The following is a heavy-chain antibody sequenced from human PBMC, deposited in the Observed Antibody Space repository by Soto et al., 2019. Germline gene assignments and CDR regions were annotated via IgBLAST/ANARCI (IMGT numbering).Heavy chain of an antibody. CDR2: LTGSGDST. CDR1: GFTFSSFA. V-gene: IGHV3-23*01. Sequence: EVQLLESGGGLVQPGGSLRLSCAASGFTFSSFAMTWVRQAPGKGLEWVSSLTGSGDSTYYADSVKGRFTISRDNSKNTLYLQMNSLSADDTALYYCAKGTGVSSGDMAYWGQGTLVTVSS. D-gene: IGHD3-22*01. CDR3: AKGTGVSSGDMAY. J-gene: IGHJ4*02.